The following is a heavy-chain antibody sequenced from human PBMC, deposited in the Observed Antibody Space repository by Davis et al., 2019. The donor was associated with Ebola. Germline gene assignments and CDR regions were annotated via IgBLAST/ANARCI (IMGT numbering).Heavy chain of an antibody. V-gene: IGHV4-61*01. CDR1: GDSVSSGTYY. J-gene: IGHJ4*02. Sequence: PGGSLRLSCTVSGDSVSSGTYYWNWIRQPPGKGLEWIGYIYYSGSTNYNPSLKSRVSVSVDTSKNQFSLKLSSVTAADTAVYYCARIILGAALFDYWSQGTLVTVSS. CDR2: IYYSGST. D-gene: IGHD1-26*01. CDR3: ARIILGAALFDY.